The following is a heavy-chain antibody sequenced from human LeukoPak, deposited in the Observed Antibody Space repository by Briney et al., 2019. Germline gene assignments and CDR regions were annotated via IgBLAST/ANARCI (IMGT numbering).Heavy chain of an antibody. CDR2: FDPEDGGT. V-gene: IGHV1-24*01. Sequence: GASVKVSCKVSGYTLTELSMHWVRQAPGKGLEWMGGFDPEDGGTIYAQKFQGRVTMTEDTSTDTAYMELSSLRSEDTAVYYCATYLVLVGATTALYYFDYWGQGTLVTVSS. D-gene: IGHD1-26*01. CDR1: GYTLTELS. J-gene: IGHJ4*02. CDR3: ATYLVLVGATTALYYFDY.